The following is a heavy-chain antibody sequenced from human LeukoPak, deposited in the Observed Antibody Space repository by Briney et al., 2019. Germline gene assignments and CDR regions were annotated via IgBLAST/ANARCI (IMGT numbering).Heavy chain of an antibody. CDR2: ISGSGGST. CDR1: GFTFSSYA. D-gene: IGHD3-10*01. Sequence: PGGSLRLSCAASGFTFSSYAMSWVRQAPGKGLEWVSAISGSGGSTYYADSVKGRFTISRDNSKNTLYLQMNSLRAEDTAVYYCAKDRLLWFGEKDFDYWGQGTLVTVSS. V-gene: IGHV3-23*01. CDR3: AKDRLLWFGEKDFDY. J-gene: IGHJ4*02.